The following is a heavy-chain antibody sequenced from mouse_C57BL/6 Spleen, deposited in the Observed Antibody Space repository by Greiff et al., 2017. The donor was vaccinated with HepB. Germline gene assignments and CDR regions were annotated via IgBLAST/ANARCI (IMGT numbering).Heavy chain of an antibody. J-gene: IGHJ2*01. CDR3: AGGLLWLRDFDY. Sequence: VQLQQSGPELVKPGASVKMSCKASGYTFTDYNMHWVKQSHGKSLEWIGYINPNNGGTSYNQKFKGKATLTVNKSSSTAYMELRSLTSEDSAVYYCAGGLLWLRDFDYWGQGTTLTVSS. V-gene: IGHV1-22*01. D-gene: IGHD2-2*01. CDR1: GYTFTDYN. CDR2: INPNNGGT.